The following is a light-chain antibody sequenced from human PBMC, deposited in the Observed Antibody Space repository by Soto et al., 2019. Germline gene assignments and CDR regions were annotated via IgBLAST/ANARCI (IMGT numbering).Light chain of an antibody. J-gene: IGKJ4*01. V-gene: IGKV1-5*01. CDR2: DAS. CDR3: QQYNSYPLT. Sequence: DTQMTQSPSTLSASVGDRVTITCRASQSITSWLAWYQQKPGKVPNLLISDASALQSGVPSRFSGSGSGTEFTLTISSLQPDDFATYYCQQYNSYPLTFGGGTKVDIK. CDR1: QSITSW.